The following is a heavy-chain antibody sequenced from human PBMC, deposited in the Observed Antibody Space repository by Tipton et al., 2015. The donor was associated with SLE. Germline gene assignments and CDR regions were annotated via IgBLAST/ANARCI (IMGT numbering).Heavy chain of an antibody. D-gene: IGHD2-2*01. J-gene: IGHJ6*02. V-gene: IGHV3-11*04. Sequence: SLRLSCAASGFTFSDYYMSWIRQAPGKGLEWVSYISSSGSTIYYADSVKGRFTISRDNAKNSLYLQMNSLRAEDTAVYYCARGYQLLSYYYYGMDVWGQGTTVTVSS. CDR3: ARGYQLLSYYYYGMDV. CDR1: GFTFSDYY. CDR2: ISSSGSTI.